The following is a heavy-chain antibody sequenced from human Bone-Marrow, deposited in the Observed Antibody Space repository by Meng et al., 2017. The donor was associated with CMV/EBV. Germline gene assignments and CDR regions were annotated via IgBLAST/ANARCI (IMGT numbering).Heavy chain of an antibody. CDR1: GFTFSSYW. CDR2: INSDGSST. V-gene: IGHV3-74*01. Sequence: GGSLRLSCAASGFTFSSYWMHWVRQAPGKGLVWVSRINSDGSSTSYADSVKGRFTISRDNAKNSLYLQMNSLRAEDMALYYCAKDSGYDFGPGYYFDYWGQGTLVTVSS. J-gene: IGHJ4*02. D-gene: IGHD5-12*01. CDR3: AKDSGYDFGPGYYFDY.